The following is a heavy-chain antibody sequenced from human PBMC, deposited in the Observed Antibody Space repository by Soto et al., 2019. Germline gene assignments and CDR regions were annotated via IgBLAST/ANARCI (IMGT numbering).Heavy chain of an antibody. CDR1: GYTFTSYY. Sequence: ASVKVSCKASGYTFTSYYMHWVRQAPGQGLEWMGIINPSSGSTSYAQKFQGRVTMTRDTSTSTVYMELSSLRSEDTAVYYCARGPDCSSTSCYAPRLSYLDYWGQGTLVTVSS. CDR2: INPSSGST. V-gene: IGHV1-46*03. J-gene: IGHJ4*02. CDR3: ARGPDCSSTSCYAPRLSYLDY. D-gene: IGHD2-2*01.